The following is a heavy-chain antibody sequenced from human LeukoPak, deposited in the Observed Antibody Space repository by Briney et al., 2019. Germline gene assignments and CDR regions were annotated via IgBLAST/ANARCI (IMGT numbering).Heavy chain of an antibody. CDR2: IRYDGSNK. J-gene: IGHJ4*02. Sequence: GGSLRLSCAASGFTFSSYGMHWVRQAPGKGLEGVAFIRYDGSNKYYADSVKGRFTISRDNSKNTLYLQMNSLRAEDTAVYYCAKDALPYYYGSGSYFDYWGQGTLVTVSS. D-gene: IGHD3-10*01. CDR3: AKDALPYYYGSGSYFDY. CDR1: GFTFSSYG. V-gene: IGHV3-30*02.